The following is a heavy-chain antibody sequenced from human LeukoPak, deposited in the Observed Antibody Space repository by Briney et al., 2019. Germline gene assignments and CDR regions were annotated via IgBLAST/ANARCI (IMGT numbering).Heavy chain of an antibody. CDR3: AAVLWFGEAEGYAFDI. CDR1: GGSISSYY. Sequence: SETLSLTCTVSGGSISSYYWSWIRQPPGKGLEWIGYIYYSGSTSYNPSLKSRVTISVDTSKNQFSLKLSSVTAADTAVYYCAAVLWFGEAEGYAFDIWGQGTMVTVSS. D-gene: IGHD3-10*01. CDR2: IYYSGST. J-gene: IGHJ3*02. V-gene: IGHV4-59*01.